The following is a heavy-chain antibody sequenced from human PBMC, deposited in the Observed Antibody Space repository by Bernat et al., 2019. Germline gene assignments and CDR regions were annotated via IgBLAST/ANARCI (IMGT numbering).Heavy chain of an antibody. CDR1: GFIFHAYV. Sequence: EVQLVESGGGVIQPGGSLRLSCAPSGFIFHAYVMHWVRQAPGMGLEWVSRISHDSSATSYADSVKDRFTISRDNSKNSLYLQMNSLRVEDTALYYLVRDNTNWGFDYWGRGTLVTVSS. D-gene: IGHD7-27*01. CDR2: ISHDSSAT. CDR3: VRDNTNWGFDY. V-gene: IGHV3-43*02. J-gene: IGHJ4*02.